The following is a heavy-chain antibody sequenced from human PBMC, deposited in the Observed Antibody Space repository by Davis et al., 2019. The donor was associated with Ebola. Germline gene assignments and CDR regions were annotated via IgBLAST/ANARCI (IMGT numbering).Heavy chain of an antibody. Sequence: PGGSLRLSCAASGFTFSNYSMNWVRQAPGKGLEWVSYISSGRITKYYADSVQGRFTISRDNAKNSLYLQMNSLRDADTAVYYCARDLGVGVTTNDYWGQGTLVTVSS. V-gene: IGHV3-48*02. J-gene: IGHJ4*02. CDR1: GFTFSNYS. D-gene: IGHD4-17*01. CDR3: ARDLGVGVTTNDY. CDR2: ISSGRITK.